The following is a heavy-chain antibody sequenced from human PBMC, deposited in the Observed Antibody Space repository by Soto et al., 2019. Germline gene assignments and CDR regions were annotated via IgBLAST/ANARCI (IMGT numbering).Heavy chain of an antibody. CDR3: ARALRNGYFYGMDI. Sequence: ASVKVSCKASGYAFSNNFMHWVRQAPAQGLEWMGVINPTTGLTSNAQKFQGRITMTSDTSSSTAYTELSSLRSEDTAVYYCARALRNGYFYGMDIWGQGTTVTVSS. J-gene: IGHJ6*02. CDR2: INPTTGLT. CDR1: GYAFSNNF. D-gene: IGHD2-8*01. V-gene: IGHV1-46*01.